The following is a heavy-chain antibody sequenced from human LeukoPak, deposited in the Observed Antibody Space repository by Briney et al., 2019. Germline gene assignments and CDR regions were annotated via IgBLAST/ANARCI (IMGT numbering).Heavy chain of an antibody. V-gene: IGHV1-18*01. CDR1: GYTFTTYG. CDR2: ISAYNGNT. D-gene: IGHD6-25*01. Sequence: ASVKVSCKASGYTFTTYGISWVRQAPGQGLEWMGWISAYNGNTNYAQKIQGRVTMTTDTSTNTAYMELRSLRSDDTAVYYCARYYSSGSYVPFDYWGQGTLVTVSS. J-gene: IGHJ4*02. CDR3: ARYYSSGSYVPFDY.